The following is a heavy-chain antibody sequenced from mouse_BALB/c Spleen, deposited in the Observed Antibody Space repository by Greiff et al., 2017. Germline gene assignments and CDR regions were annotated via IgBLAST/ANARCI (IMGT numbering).Heavy chain of an antibody. J-gene: IGHJ4*01. V-gene: IGHV5-9-1*01. Sequence: EVMLVESGGGLVKPGGSLKLSCAASGFTFSSYAMSWVRQTPEKRLEWVATISSGGSSTYYPDSVKGRFTISRDNAKNTLYLQMSSLRSEDTAMYYCARLDYEKEAMDYWGQGTSVTVSS. CDR3: ARLDYEKEAMDY. D-gene: IGHD2-4*01. CDR2: ISSGGSST. CDR1: GFTFSSYA.